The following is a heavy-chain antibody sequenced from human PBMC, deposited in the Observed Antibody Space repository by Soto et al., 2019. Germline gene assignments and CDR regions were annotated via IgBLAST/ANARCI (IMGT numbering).Heavy chain of an antibody. CDR1: GFSLSTSGVG. J-gene: IGHJ4*02. CDR2: IYWDDDK. D-gene: IGHD3-16*01. CDR3: AHRTTRWRQLGFDY. Sequence: QITLKESGPTLVKPKQTLTLTCTFSGFSLSTSGVGVGWIRQPPGKALEWLALIYWDDDKRYSPSLKSKLTITKDTSKNQVVLTMTNMDPVDTATYYCAHRTTRWRQLGFDYWGQGTLVTVSS. V-gene: IGHV2-5*02.